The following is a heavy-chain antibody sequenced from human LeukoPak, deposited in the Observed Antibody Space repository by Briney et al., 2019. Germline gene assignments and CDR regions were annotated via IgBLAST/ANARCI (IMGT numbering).Heavy chain of an antibody. V-gene: IGHV1-46*01. CDR1: GYTFTTYY. CDR3: VRNVDSGFDY. Sequence: ASVKVSCKPSGYTFTTYYIHWVRQAPGQGLEWIGMINPSGGSTSFAQKFQGRVTMTRDTSTSTVYIELSSLRSDDTAMCYCVRNVDSGFDYWGQGTLVTVSS. CDR2: INPSGGST. J-gene: IGHJ4*02. D-gene: IGHD3/OR15-3a*01.